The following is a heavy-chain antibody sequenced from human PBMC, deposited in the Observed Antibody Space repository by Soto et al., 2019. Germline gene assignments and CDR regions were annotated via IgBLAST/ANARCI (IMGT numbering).Heavy chain of an antibody. Sequence: PGGSLRLSCAASGFTFSDYYMSWIRQAPGKGLEWVSYISSSGSTIYYADSVKGRFTISRDNAKNSLYLQMNSLRAEDTAVYYCASPEVLAGYDLYYYYMDVWGKGTTVTVSS. CDR1: GFTFSDYY. V-gene: IGHV3-11*01. D-gene: IGHD5-12*01. CDR2: ISSSGSTI. CDR3: ASPEVLAGYDLYYYYMDV. J-gene: IGHJ6*03.